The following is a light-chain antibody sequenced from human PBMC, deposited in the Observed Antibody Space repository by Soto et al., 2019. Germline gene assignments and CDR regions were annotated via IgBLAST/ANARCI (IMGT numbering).Light chain of an antibody. J-gene: IGKJ1*01. V-gene: IGKV3-20*01. CDR1: QSVSSIY. Sequence: EIVLTQSPGTLSLSPGERATLSCRASQSVSSIYLAWYQQKPGQALRLLIYGASSRATGIPDRFSGSGSGTDFTLTISRLEPEVFAVYYFHQYGSTSRTFGQGTKEEIK. CDR2: GAS. CDR3: HQYGSTSRT.